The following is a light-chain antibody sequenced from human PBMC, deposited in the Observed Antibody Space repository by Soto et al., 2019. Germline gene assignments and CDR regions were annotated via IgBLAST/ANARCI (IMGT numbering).Light chain of an antibody. J-gene: IGLJ2*01. CDR1: SSDVGIYKY. V-gene: IGLV2-14*01. CDR3: SSYTSSSTLDVV. Sequence: QSALTQPASVSGSPGQSVTISCTGNSSDVGIYKYVSWYQQHPGKVPKLIIYEVSNRPSGVSNRFSGSESGNTASLTISGLQAEDEADYYCSSYTSSSTLDVVFGGGTKLTVL. CDR2: EVS.